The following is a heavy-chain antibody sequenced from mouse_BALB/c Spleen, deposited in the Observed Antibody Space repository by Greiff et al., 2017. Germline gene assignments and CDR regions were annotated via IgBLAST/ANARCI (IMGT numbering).Heavy chain of an antibody. CDR3: ARWNGNARYAMDY. D-gene: IGHD2-1*01. V-gene: IGHV5-17*02. CDR2: ISSGSSTI. J-gene: IGHJ4*01. Sequence: EVHLVESGGGLVKPGGSLKLSCAASGFTFTSYSMSWVLQSLEKRLVWVAYISSGSSTICYADTVKGRFTISRDNPKNTLFLQMTSLRSEDTAMYDCARWNGNARYAMDYWGQGTSVTVSS. CDR1: GFTFTSYS.